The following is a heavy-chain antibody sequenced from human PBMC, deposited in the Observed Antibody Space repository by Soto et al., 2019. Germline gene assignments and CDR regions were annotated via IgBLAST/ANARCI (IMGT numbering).Heavy chain of an antibody. CDR2: MNPNSGNT. Sequence: ASVKVSCKDSGYTFTSYEINWVRQSTGQEQEWMGWMNPNSGNTGYAQKFQGRVTMTRNTSISTAYMELSSLRSEDTAVYYCARGRRLLWFGELLNVQYSWFDPWGQGTLVTVSS. CDR1: GYTFTSYE. J-gene: IGHJ5*02. CDR3: ARGRRLLWFGELLNVQYSWFDP. V-gene: IGHV1-8*01. D-gene: IGHD3-10*01.